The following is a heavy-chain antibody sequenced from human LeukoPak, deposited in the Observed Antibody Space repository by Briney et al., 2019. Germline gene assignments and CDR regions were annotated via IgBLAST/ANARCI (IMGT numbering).Heavy chain of an antibody. CDR2: IGTAGDT. Sequence: GGSLRLSCAASGFTFSSYDMHWVRQATGKGLEWVSAIGTAGDTYYPGSVKGRSTIFRENAKNSLYLQMNSLRAGDTAVYYCARDPDIVVVPAAIRGAFDIWGQGTMVTVSS. D-gene: IGHD2-2*02. J-gene: IGHJ3*02. V-gene: IGHV3-13*01. CDR3: ARDPDIVVVPAAIRGAFDI. CDR1: GFTFSSYD.